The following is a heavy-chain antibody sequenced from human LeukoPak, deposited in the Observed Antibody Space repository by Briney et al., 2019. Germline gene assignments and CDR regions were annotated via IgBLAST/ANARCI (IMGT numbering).Heavy chain of an antibody. CDR3: ASPTYYDYVWGSYRTPSH. CDR2: ISSSGSTI. D-gene: IGHD3-16*02. J-gene: IGHJ4*02. Sequence: PGGSLRLSCAASGFTFSDYYVSWIRQAPGKGLEWVSYISSSGSTIYYADSVKGRFTISRDSAKNSLYLQMNSLRAEDTAVYYCASPTYYDYVWGSYRTPSHWGQGTLVTVPS. V-gene: IGHV3-11*04. CDR1: GFTFSDYY.